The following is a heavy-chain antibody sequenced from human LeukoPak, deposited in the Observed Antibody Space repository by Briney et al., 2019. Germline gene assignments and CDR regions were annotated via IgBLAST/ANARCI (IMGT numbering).Heavy chain of an antibody. Sequence: SETLSLTCTVSGGSISSCYWSWIRQPPGKGLEWIGYIYYSGSTNYNPSLKSRVTISVDTSKNQFSLKLSSVTAADTAVYYCARLINYDILTGYYTYYFDYWGQGTLVTVSS. CDR2: IYYSGST. D-gene: IGHD3-9*01. CDR3: ARLINYDILTGYYTYYFDY. J-gene: IGHJ4*02. CDR1: GGSISSCY. V-gene: IGHV4-59*08.